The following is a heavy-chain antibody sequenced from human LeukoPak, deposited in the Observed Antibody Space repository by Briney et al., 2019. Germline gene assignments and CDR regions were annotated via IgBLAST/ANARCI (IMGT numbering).Heavy chain of an antibody. CDR3: ARGTMISWFDP. CDR2: IYYSGST. V-gene: IGHV4-59*01. Sequence: PAETLSLTCTVAGGSISIYYCSWIRQPAGKGREWIGYIYYSGSTNYNPSLKSRVHISVDTSKNQFSLKPSSVTAADTAVYYCARGTMISWFDPWGQGTLVTVSS. CDR1: GGSISIYY. J-gene: IGHJ5*02. D-gene: IGHD3-22*01.